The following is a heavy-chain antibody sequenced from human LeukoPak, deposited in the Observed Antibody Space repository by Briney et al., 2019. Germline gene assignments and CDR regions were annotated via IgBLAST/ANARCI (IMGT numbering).Heavy chain of an antibody. J-gene: IGHJ3*02. V-gene: IGHV4-59*12. CDR1: GFTFANYA. CDR3: AKSNGYGLIDI. D-gene: IGHD3-10*01. CDR2: IFYSGST. Sequence: GSLRLSCAASGFTFANYAMNWVRQPPGKGLEWIGNIFYSGSTYYCPSLKSRLTISLDTSRNQFSLKLNSVTAADTAVYHCAKSNGYGLIDIWGQGTMVTVSS.